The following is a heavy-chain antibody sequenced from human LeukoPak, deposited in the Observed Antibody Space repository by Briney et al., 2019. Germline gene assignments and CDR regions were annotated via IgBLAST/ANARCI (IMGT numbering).Heavy chain of an antibody. J-gene: IGHJ2*01. V-gene: IGHV4-59*08. CDR1: GGSISNFY. CDR2: IYYSGST. D-gene: IGHD7-27*01. Sequence: SETLSLTCTVSGGSISNFYWTWIRQPPGKGLEWIGYIYYSGSTNYNPSLKSRVTISVDTSKNQFSLKVTSVTAADTAVYYCARAANWGSKGYYWYFDLWGRGTLVTVSS. CDR3: ARAANWGSKGYYWYFDL.